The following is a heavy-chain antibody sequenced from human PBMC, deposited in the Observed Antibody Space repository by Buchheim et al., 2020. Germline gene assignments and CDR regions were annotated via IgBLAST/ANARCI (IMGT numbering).Heavy chain of an antibody. CDR1: GFTFSSYS. Sequence: EVQLVESGGVLVKPGGSLRLSCAASGFTFSSYSMNWVRQAPGKGLVWVSSISSSSSYIYYADSVKGRFTISRDNAKHSLYLQMNSLRAEDTAVYYCARLEDTAMVRFVGYWGQGTL. CDR2: ISSSSSYI. V-gene: IGHV3-21*01. D-gene: IGHD5-18*01. CDR3: ARLEDTAMVRFVGY. J-gene: IGHJ4*02.